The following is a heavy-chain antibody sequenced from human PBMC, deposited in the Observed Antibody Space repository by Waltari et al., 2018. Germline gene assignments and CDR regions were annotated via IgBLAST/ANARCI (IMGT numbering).Heavy chain of an antibody. V-gene: IGHV1-2*02. Sequence: QVQLVQSGAEVKKPGASVKVSCKASGYPFTGSYLHWVRQAPGQGLEWMGWINPYSGGTNYAQRFQDRVIMTRDTSISSAYMELSRLRSDDAAVYYCARGTPMLQGVMRRGLDYWGQGTLVTVSS. D-gene: IGHD3-10*01. CDR2: INPYSGGT. CDR3: ARGTPMLQGVMRRGLDY. CDR1: GYPFTGSY. J-gene: IGHJ4*02.